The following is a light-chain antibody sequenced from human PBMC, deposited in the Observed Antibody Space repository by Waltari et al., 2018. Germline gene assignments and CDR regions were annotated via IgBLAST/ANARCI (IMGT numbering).Light chain of an antibody. CDR3: KHDYNTPYS. J-gene: IGKJ2*03. CDR2: WAS. Sequence: VVTPSPPPLPPFLGGQAPTNSSSTHRVLDSCNGNTYLDWFQQKPGQAPKLLLYWASTRESGVPDRFSGSGSGTDFTLTISRLEAEDVGVYYCKHDYNTPYSFGQGTKVEIQ. CDR1: HRVLDSCNGNTY. V-gene: IGKV4-1*01.